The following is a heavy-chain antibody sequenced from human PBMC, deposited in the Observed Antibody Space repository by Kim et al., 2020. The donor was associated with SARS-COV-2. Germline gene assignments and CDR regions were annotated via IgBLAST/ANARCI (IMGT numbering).Heavy chain of an antibody. D-gene: IGHD3-9*01. CDR2: ISGSGGST. CDR1: GFTFSSYA. CDR3: TREYYDILTGPFDY. Sequence: GGSLRLSCAASGFTFSSYAMSWVRQAPGKGLEWVSAISGSGGSTYYADSVKGRFTISRDNSKNTLYLQMNSLRAEDTAVYYCTREYYDILTGPFDYWGQGTLVTVSS. J-gene: IGHJ4*02. V-gene: IGHV3-23*01.